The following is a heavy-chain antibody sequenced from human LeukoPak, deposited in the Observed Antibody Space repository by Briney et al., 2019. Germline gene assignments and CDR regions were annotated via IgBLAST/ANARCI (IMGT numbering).Heavy chain of an antibody. V-gene: IGHV1-3*01. Sequence: ASVKVSCKPSGYTFTSYAMHWVRQAPGQRLEWMGWINAGNGNTKYSQKFQGRVTITRDTSASTAYMELSSLRSEDTAVYYCARGALRALYCSSTSCPDWFDPWGQGTLVTVSS. CDR3: ARGALRALYCSSTSCPDWFDP. CDR2: INAGNGNT. D-gene: IGHD2-2*01. CDR1: GYTFTSYA. J-gene: IGHJ5*02.